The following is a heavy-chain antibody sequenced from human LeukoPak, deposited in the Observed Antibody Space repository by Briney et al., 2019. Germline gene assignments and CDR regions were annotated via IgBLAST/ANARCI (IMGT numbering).Heavy chain of an antibody. D-gene: IGHD5-18*01. V-gene: IGHV4-59*01. CDR3: ARDRAMVADWYFDL. CDR2: IYYSGST. Sequence: NPSETLSLTCTVSGGSISSYYWSWIRQPPGKGLEWIGYIYYSGSTNYNPSLKSRVTISVDTSKNQFSLKLSSVTAADTAVYYCARDRAMVADWYFDLWGRGTLVTVSS. CDR1: GGSISSYY. J-gene: IGHJ2*01.